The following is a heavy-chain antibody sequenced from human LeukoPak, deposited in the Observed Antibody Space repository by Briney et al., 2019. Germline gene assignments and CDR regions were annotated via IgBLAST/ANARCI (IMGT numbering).Heavy chain of an antibody. J-gene: IGHJ6*04. D-gene: IGHD1-26*01. CDR2: ISGSGDDT. Sequence: GGTLRLSCAASGFTFRTYGMSWVRQAPGKGLEWVSAISGSGDDTYYADSVKGRFTISRDNAKNSLYLQMSSLRAEDTALYYCARDALIVGANLGTMDVWGKGTTVTVSS. V-gene: IGHV3-23*01. CDR3: ARDALIVGANLGTMDV. CDR1: GFTFRTYG.